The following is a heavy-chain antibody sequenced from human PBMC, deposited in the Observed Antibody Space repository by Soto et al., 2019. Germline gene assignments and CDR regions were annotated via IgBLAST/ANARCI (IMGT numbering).Heavy chain of an antibody. CDR1: RVHLASYS. Sequence: PAATLALTCDGPRVHLASYSRRGPRRSRGKGLEWIGNYFDSGRNMYNPSLKSRVTISVDTSKNLFSLKLSSVTAADTSVYHCARGGSLIRGRNLVDAWGQGVPVTFS. J-gene: IGHJ5*02. D-gene: IGHD4-4*01. V-gene: IGHV4-59*01. CDR3: ARGGSLIRGRNLVDA. CDR2: YFDSGRN.